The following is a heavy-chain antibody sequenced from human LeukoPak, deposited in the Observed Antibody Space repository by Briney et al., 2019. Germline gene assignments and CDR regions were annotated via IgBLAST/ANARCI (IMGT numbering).Heavy chain of an antibody. J-gene: IGHJ3*02. CDR1: GFTFSSYA. CDR3: AKGPFSSMIVVVSNAFDI. V-gene: IGHV3-23*01. D-gene: IGHD3-22*01. Sequence: PGGSLRLSCAASGFTFSSYAMSWVRQAPGKGLEWVSAISGSGGSTYYADSVKGRFTISRDNSKNTLYLQMNSLRAEDTAVYYCAKGPFSSMIVVVSNAFDIWGQGTMVTVSS. CDR2: ISGSGGST.